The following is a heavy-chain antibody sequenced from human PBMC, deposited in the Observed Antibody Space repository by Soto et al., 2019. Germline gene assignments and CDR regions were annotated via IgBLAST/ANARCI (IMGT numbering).Heavy chain of an antibody. Sequence: GGSLRISCACSGFTFSSYPITSVRQIPGKGLECVSAIHGRRDGTHYADSVKGRFTISRDNSKGTLYMEMNSLRSEDTAIYYCAKVSLGAPSSADYHYYGLDVWGQGTTVTVSS. J-gene: IGHJ6*02. CDR2: IHGRRDGT. CDR1: GFTFSSYP. CDR3: AKVSLGAPSSADYHYYGLDV. V-gene: IGHV3-23*01. D-gene: IGHD1-26*01.